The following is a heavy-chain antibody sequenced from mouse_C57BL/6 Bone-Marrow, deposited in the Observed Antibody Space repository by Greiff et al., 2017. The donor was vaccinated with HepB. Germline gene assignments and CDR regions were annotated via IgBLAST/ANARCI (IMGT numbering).Heavy chain of an antibody. CDR1: GFTFSSYA. CDR3: ARPRALYGSSLAY. D-gene: IGHD1-1*01. Sequence: EVKVVESGGGLVKPGGSLKLSCAASGFTFSSYAMSWVRQTPEKRLEWVATISDGGSYTYYPDNVKGRFTISRDNAKNHLYLQMSHLKSEDTAMYYGARPRALYGSSLAYWGQGTLVTVSA. V-gene: IGHV5-4*03. CDR2: ISDGGSYT. J-gene: IGHJ3*01.